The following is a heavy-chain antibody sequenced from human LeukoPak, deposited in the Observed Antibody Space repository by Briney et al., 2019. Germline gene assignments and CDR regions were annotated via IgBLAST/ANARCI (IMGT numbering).Heavy chain of an antibody. D-gene: IGHD6-13*01. V-gene: IGHV1-46*01. CDR3: ARDGYGGVHIAAAGIDYYYYYMDV. CDR1: GYTFTSYY. Sequence: GASVKVSCKASGYTFTSYYMHWVRQAPGQGLEWMGIINPSGGSTSYAQKFQGRVTMTRDTSTSTVYMELSSLRSEDTAVYYCARDGYGGVHIAAAGIDYYYYYMDVWGKGTTVTISS. CDR2: INPSGGST. J-gene: IGHJ6*03.